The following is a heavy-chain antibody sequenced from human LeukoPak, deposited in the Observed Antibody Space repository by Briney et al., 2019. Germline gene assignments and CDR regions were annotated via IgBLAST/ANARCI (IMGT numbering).Heavy chain of an antibody. CDR2: IWYDGSNK. D-gene: IGHD6-13*01. J-gene: IGHJ6*02. V-gene: IGHV3-33*01. CDR1: GFTFSSYG. Sequence: GGSLRLSCAASGFTFSSYGMHWVRQAPGKGLEWVAVIWYDGSNKYYADSVKGRFTISRDNSKNTLYLQMNSLRAEDTAVYYCARERSSWTYYYYGMDVWGRGTTVTVSS. CDR3: ARERSSWTYYYYGMDV.